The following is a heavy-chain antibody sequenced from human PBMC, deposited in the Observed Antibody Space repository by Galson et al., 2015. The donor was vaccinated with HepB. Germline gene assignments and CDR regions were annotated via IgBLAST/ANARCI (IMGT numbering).Heavy chain of an antibody. Sequence: SVKVSCKASGYTFTSYGISWVRQAPGQGLEWMGWISAYNGNTNYAQKLQGRVTMTTDTSTSTAYMELRSLRSDDTAVYYCARSVYDSSGYWVPWVPNYYYYGMDVWGQGTTVTVSS. CDR1: GYTFTSYG. CDR3: ARSVYDSSGYWVPWVPNYYYYGMDV. V-gene: IGHV1-18*04. CDR2: ISAYNGNT. J-gene: IGHJ6*02. D-gene: IGHD3-22*01.